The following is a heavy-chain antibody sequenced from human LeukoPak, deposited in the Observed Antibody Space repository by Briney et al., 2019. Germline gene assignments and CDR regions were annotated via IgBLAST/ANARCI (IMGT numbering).Heavy chain of an antibody. CDR2: IIPIFGTA. CDR1: GVIFSNFA. D-gene: IGHD6-6*01. Sequence: SSVKVSCKASGVIFSNFAFNWVRQAPGQGLEWMGRIIPIFGTANYAQKFQGRVTITADESTSTAYMELSSLRSEDTAVYYCGLTGSSNYYYYMDVWGKGTTVTVSS. V-gene: IGHV1-69*15. CDR3: GLTGSSNYYYYMDV. J-gene: IGHJ6*03.